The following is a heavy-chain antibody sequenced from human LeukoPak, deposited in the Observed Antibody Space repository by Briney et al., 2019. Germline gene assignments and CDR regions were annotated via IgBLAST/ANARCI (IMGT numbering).Heavy chain of an antibody. CDR3: ARGLGIAAAGRRFDY. CDR2: INHSGST. V-gene: IGHV4-34*01. CDR1: GGSFSGYY. Sequence: SETLSLTCAVYGGSFSGYYWSWIRQPPGKGLEWIGEINHSGSTNYNPSLKSRVTISVDTSKNQFSLKLSSVTAADTAVYCCARGLGIAAAGRRFDYWGQGTLVTVSS. J-gene: IGHJ4*02. D-gene: IGHD6-13*01.